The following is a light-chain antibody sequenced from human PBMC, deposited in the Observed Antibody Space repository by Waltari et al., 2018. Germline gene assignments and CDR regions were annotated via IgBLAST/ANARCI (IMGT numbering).Light chain of an antibody. V-gene: IGKV3-15*01. CDR2: GAS. CDR3: QHYSNWPLT. Sequence: EIVLTQSPGTLSLSPGERATLSCRASQSVRSNYLAWYQQKPGQAPRLLIYGASTRATGIPARFSVSGSGTEFTLSISSLQSEDFAVYYCQHYSNWPLTFGGGTKVEIK. J-gene: IGKJ4*01. CDR1: QSVRSN.